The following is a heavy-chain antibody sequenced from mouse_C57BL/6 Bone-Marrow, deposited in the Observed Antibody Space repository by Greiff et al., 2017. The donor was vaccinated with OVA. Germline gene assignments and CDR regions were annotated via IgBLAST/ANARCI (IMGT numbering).Heavy chain of an antibody. D-gene: IGHD4-1*01. J-gene: IGHJ4*01. Sequence: QVQLKQSGAELVKPGASVKISCKASGYAFSSYWMNWVKQRPGKGLEWIGQIYPGDGDTNYNGKFKGKATLTADKSSSTAYMQLSSLTSEDSAVYCCARSWPSYAMDYWGQGTSVTVSS. V-gene: IGHV1-80*01. CDR3: ARSWPSYAMDY. CDR1: GYAFSSYW. CDR2: IYPGDGDT.